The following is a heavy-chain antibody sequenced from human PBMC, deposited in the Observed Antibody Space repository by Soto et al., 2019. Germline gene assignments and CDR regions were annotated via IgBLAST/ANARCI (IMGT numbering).Heavy chain of an antibody. V-gene: IGHV1-3*01. CDR3: ARTGYSAYELPAYFDY. CDR2: INAGNGNT. J-gene: IGHJ4*02. CDR1: GYTFTSYA. Sequence: GASVKVSFKASGYTFTSYAMHWVRQAPGQRLEWMGCINAGNGNTKYSQKFQGRVTITRDTSASTAYMELSSLRSEDTAVYYCARTGYSAYELPAYFDYWGQGTLVTVS. D-gene: IGHD5-12*01.